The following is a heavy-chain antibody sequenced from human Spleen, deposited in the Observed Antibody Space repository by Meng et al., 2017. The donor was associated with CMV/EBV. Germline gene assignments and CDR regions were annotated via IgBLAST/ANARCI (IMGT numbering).Heavy chain of an antibody. Sequence: DSLNNGGSYWGWIRQLPGKGLEWFGYIYYSGTTSYNPSLKSRATISVDTSEKHFSLKLTSVTAADTAVYYCARAQYHYDSTAYFEYWGQGALVTVSS. V-gene: IGHV4-31*02. CDR2: IYYSGTT. CDR3: ARAQYHYDSTAYFEY. CDR1: DSLNNGGSY. D-gene: IGHD3-22*01. J-gene: IGHJ4*02.